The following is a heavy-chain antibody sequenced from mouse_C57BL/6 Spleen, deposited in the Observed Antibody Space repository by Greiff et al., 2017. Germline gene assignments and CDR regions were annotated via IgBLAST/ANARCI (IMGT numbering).Heavy chain of an antibody. V-gene: IGHV5-4*03. CDR2: ISDGGSYT. D-gene: IGHD4-1*01. CDR1: GFTFSSYA. Sequence: EVMLVESGGGLVKPGGSLKLSCAASGFTFSSYAMSWVRQTPEKRLEWVATISDGGSYTYYPDNVKGRFTISRDNAKNNLYLQMSHLKSEDTAMYYCASSLTGTESYWGQGTLVTVSA. J-gene: IGHJ3*01. CDR3: ASSLTGTESY.